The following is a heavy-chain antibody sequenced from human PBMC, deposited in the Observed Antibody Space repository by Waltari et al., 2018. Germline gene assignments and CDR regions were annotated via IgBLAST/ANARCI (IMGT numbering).Heavy chain of an antibody. J-gene: IGHJ4*02. CDR2: IYYSGST. D-gene: IGHD6-19*01. CDR1: GGSISRYY. Sequence: QVQLQESGPGLVKPSETLSLTCTVSGGSISRYYWSWIRQPPGKGLEWIGYIYYSGSTNYNPSLKSRVTISVDTSKNQFSLKLSSVTAADTAVYYCARQYSSGWYVVYFDYWGQGTLVTVSS. CDR3: ARQYSSGWYVVYFDY. V-gene: IGHV4-59*01.